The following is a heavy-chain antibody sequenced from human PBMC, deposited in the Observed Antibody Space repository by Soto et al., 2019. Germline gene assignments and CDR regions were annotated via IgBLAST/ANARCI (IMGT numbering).Heavy chain of an antibody. Sequence: ASVKVSCKASGYTFTGYYMHWVRQAPGQGLEWMGWINPNSGGTNYAQKFQGRVTMTRDTSISTAYMELSRLRSDDTAVYYCARGVGYCSSTRCPYNWFDHWGQGTLATVSS. J-gene: IGHJ5*02. D-gene: IGHD2-2*01. CDR3: ARGVGYCSSTRCPYNWFDH. V-gene: IGHV1-2*02. CDR1: GYTFTGYY. CDR2: INPNSGGT.